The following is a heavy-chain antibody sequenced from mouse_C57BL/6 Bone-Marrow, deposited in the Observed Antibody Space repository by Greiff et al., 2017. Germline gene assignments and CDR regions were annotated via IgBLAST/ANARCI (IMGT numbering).Heavy chain of an antibody. V-gene: IGHV1-74*01. Sequence: QVQLQQPGAELVKPGASVKVSCKASGYTFTSYWMHWVKQRPGQGLEWIGRIHPSDSDTNYNQKFKGKATLTVDKSSSTAYMQLSSLTSEDSAVYDCAIGNWTPAWFAYWGQGTLVTVSA. CDR2: IHPSDSDT. D-gene: IGHD4-1*01. J-gene: IGHJ3*01. CDR1: GYTFTSYW. CDR3: AIGNWTPAWFAY.